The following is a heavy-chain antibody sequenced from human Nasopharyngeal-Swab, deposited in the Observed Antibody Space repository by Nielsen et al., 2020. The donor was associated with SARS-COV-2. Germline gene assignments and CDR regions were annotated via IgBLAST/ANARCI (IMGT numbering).Heavy chain of an antibody. CDR3: ATLTGYSSEGYYGMDV. J-gene: IGHJ6*02. CDR2: ISWNSGSI. V-gene: IGHV3-9*01. D-gene: IGHD6-19*01. CDR1: GFTFDDYA. Sequence: SLKISCAASGFTFDDYAMHWVRQAPGKGLEWVSGISWNSGSIGYADSVKGRFTISRDNAKNSLYLQMNSLRAEDTALYYCATLTGYSSEGYYGMDVWGQGTTVTVSS.